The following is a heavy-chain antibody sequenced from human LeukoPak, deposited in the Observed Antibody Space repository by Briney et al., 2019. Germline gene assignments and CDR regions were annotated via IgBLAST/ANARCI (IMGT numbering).Heavy chain of an antibody. CDR1: GYTFTSYY. CDR3: ARVYCGGDCYFNWFDP. CDR2: INPSGGST. V-gene: IGHV1-46*01. J-gene: IGHJ5*02. D-gene: IGHD2-21*02. Sequence: ASVKVSCKASGYTFTSYYMHWVRQAPGQGLEWMGIINPSGGSTSYAQKFQGRVTTTRDMSTSTVYMELSSLRSEDTAVYYCARVYCGGDCYFNWFDPWGQGTLVTVSS.